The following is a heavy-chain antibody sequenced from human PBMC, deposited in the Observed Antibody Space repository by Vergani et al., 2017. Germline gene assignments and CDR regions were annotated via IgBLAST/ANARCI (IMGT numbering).Heavy chain of an antibody. CDR3: VRGGTFDWLST. CDR1: GYYFTDNY. CDR2: ITPQNGGT. Sequence: QVQLVQSGAEVKKPGAAVKVSCKASGYYFTDNYLHWVRQAPGPGLEWMGRITPQNGGTQYAEKFKGRVTMTGETSITTAYMELTRLTSDDTAVYYCVRGGTFDWLSTWGQGTLVTVSS. J-gene: IGHJ5*02. V-gene: IGHV1-2*02. D-gene: IGHD3-9*01.